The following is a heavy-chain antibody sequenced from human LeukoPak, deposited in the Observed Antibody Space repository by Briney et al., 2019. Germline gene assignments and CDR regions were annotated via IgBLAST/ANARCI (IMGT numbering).Heavy chain of an antibody. CDR2: ISDSGGRT. CDR3: ARDEFPGIAAAGFDP. Sequence: GGSLRLSCAVSGITLSNYGMSWVRQAPGKGLEWVAGISDSGGRTNYADSVKGRFTISRDNAKNSLYLQMKSLRAEDTAVYYCARDEFPGIAAAGFDPWGQGTLVTVSS. J-gene: IGHJ5*02. CDR1: GITLSNYG. D-gene: IGHD6-13*01. V-gene: IGHV3-23*01.